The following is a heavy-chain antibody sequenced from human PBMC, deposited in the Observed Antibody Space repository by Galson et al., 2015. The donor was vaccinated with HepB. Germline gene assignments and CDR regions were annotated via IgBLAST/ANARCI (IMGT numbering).Heavy chain of an antibody. Sequence: SLRLSCAAPGFTFSSYAMHWVRQAPGKGLEWVAVISYDGSNKYYADSVKGRFTISRDNSKNTLYLQMNSLRAEDTAVYYCASGHTGGNPEGGYFDYWGQGTLVTVSS. CDR3: ASGHTGGNPEGGYFDY. CDR1: GFTFSSYA. CDR2: ISYDGSNK. V-gene: IGHV3-30-3*01. D-gene: IGHD4-23*01. J-gene: IGHJ4*02.